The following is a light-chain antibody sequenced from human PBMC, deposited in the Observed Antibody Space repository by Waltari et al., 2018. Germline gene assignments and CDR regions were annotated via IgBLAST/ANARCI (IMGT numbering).Light chain of an antibody. CDR2: GAY. J-gene: IGKJ2*01. CDR1: QRISTY. CDR3: QQSYSLPYT. V-gene: IGKV1-39*01. Sequence: DIQMTQSPSSLSASVGDRVTITCRASQRISTYLNWYQQKPGEAPKFLIYGAYNWESGVPPRFSGSGSGTDFTLTISGLQPEDLATYYCQQSYSLPYTFGQGTNLEIK.